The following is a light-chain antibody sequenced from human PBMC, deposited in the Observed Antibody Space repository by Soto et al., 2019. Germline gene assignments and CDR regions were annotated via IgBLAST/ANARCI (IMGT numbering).Light chain of an antibody. Sequence: QSVLTQPPSVSGAPGQRVTISCTGSSSNIGAGYDVHWYHQLPGTAPKLLIYGNNNRPSGVPDRFSGSRSGTSASLAITGLHAEDEADYYYQSYDSSLSVWVFGGGTKLTVL. CDR2: GNN. CDR1: SSNIGAGYD. CDR3: QSYDSSLSVWV. J-gene: IGLJ3*02. V-gene: IGLV1-40*01.